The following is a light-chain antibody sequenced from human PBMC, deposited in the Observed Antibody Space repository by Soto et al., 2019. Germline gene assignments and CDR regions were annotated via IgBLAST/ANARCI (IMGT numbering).Light chain of an antibody. CDR3: GSYTTSGSVV. CDR1: SSNVGAYNY. J-gene: IGLJ2*01. V-gene: IGLV2-14*03. CDR2: DIN. Sequence: QSVLTQPPSVSGSPGQWIAISCIGTSSNVGAYNYVSWYQQHPGKAPKLVIYDINNRPSGVSNRFSGSKSGNTASLTISGLQAEDEAYYYCGSYTTSGSVVFGGGTKLTVL.